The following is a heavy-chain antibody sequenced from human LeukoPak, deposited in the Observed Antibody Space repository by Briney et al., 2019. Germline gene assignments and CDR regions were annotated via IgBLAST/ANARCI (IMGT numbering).Heavy chain of an antibody. CDR2: ISSSGSTI. CDR3: APYYYGSGSYSYGMDV. D-gene: IGHD3-10*01. CDR1: GFTFSDYY. Sequence: PGGSLRLSCAASGFTFSDYYMSWIRQAPGKGLEWVSYISSSGSTIYYADSVKGRFTISRDNAKNSLYLQMNSLRAEDTAVYYCAPYYYGSGSYSYGMDVWGQGTTVTVSS. V-gene: IGHV3-11*01. J-gene: IGHJ6*02.